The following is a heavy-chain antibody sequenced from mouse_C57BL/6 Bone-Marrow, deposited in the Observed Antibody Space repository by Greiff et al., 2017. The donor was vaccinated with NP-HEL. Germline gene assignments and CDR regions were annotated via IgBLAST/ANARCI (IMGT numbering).Heavy chain of an antibody. CDR2: IWSGGST. CDR3: ARNWGNYYGSSYWYFDV. V-gene: IGHV2-2*01. J-gene: IGHJ1*03. D-gene: IGHD1-1*01. Sequence: QVQLKESGPGLVQPSQSLSITCTVSGFSLTSYGVHWVRQSPGKGLEWLGVIWSGGSTDYNAAFISRLSISKDNSTSQVFFKMNSLQADDTAIYYCARNWGNYYGSSYWYFDVWGTGTTVTVSS. CDR1: GFSLTSYG.